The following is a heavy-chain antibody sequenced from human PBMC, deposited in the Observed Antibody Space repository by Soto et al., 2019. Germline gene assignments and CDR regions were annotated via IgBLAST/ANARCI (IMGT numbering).Heavy chain of an antibody. D-gene: IGHD3-10*01. Sequence: LSLTCAVYGGSFSGYYWSWIRQPPGKGLEWIGEINHSGSTNYNPSLKSRVTISVDTSKNQFSLKLSSVTAADTAVYYCARNRITMVRGVISEYFYYYYYGMDVWGQGTTVTVSS. V-gene: IGHV4-34*01. CDR3: ARNRITMVRGVISEYFYYYYYGMDV. J-gene: IGHJ6*02. CDR2: INHSGST. CDR1: GGSFSGYY.